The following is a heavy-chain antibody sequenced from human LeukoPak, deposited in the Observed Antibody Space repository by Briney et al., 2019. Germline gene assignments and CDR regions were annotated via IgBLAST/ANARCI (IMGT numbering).Heavy chain of an antibody. D-gene: IGHD2-2*01. CDR1: GFTFRNYA. CDR2: IGGDFTT. CDR3: ARDLVVY. J-gene: IGHJ4*02. Sequence: RPGGSLRLSCAASGFTFRNYAMTWVRQAPGKGLEWISSIGGDFTTHYADSVKGRFTISRDNAKNTLYLQMNSLRAEDTAVYYCARDLVVYWGQGTLVTVSS. V-gene: IGHV3-23*01.